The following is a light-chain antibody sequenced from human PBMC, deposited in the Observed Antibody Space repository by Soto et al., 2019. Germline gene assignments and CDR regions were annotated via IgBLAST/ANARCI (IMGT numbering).Light chain of an antibody. CDR3: QSYDSSLSAAV. Sequence: QSVLTQPPSVSGAPGQKVIISCTASSSNIGAGYDVHWYQQLPGTAPKLLIYSNNNRPSGVPDRLSGSKSGTSASLAITGLQVEDEADYYCQSYDSSLSAAVFGGGTKLTVL. V-gene: IGLV1-40*01. CDR2: SNN. J-gene: IGLJ2*01. CDR1: SSNIGAGYD.